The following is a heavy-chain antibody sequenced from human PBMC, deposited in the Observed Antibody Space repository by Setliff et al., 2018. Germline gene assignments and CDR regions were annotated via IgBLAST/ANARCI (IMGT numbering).Heavy chain of an antibody. CDR2: INAGNGNT. D-gene: IGHD3-3*01. V-gene: IGHV1-3*01. CDR3: AREFTRYYNFWSAHRYYMDV. J-gene: IGHJ6*03. Sequence: ASVKVSCKASGYTFTSYAMHWVCQAPGQGLEWMGWINAGNGNTKYSQKFQGRVTITRDTSASTAYMELSSLRSEDTAVYYCAREFTRYYNFWSAHRYYMDVWGKGTTVTVSS. CDR1: GYTFTSYA.